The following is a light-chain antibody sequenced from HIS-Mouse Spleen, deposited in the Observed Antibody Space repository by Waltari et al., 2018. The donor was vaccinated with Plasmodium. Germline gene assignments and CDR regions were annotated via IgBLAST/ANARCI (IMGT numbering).Light chain of an antibody. J-gene: IGLJ3*02. CDR2: EDS. CDR1: ALQQKS. CDR3: YSTDSSGNHRV. V-gene: IGLV3-10*01. Sequence: SYELTQPPSVSVSPGQTARITCSGDALQQKSASWYQQKSGQAPVLVIYEDSKRPSGIPERFSGSSSGTMATLTISGAQVEDEADYYCYSTDSSGNHRVFGGGTKLTVL.